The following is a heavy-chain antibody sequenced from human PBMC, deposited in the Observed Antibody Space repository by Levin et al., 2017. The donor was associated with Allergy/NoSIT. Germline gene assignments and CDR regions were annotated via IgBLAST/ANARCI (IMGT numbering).Heavy chain of an antibody. CDR1: GGSISSYY. CDR3: ARHGYYYDNVDY. Sequence: SETLSLTCTVSGGSISSYYWSWIRQPPGKGLEWIGYIYSSGITKYNPSLESRVTISVDTSKDQFSLKLSSVTAADTAVYYCARHGYYYDNVDYWGQGTLVTVSS. D-gene: IGHD3-22*01. J-gene: IGHJ4*02. CDR2: IYSSGIT. V-gene: IGHV4-59*08.